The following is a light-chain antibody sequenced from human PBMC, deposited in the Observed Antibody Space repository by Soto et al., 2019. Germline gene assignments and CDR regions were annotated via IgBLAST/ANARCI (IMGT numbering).Light chain of an antibody. CDR2: SAS. V-gene: IGKV3-15*01. J-gene: IGKJ4*01. Sequence: EIMMTQSPATLSVSPGEGATLSCRASQSVSGSLAWYQHRPGLAPRLLIYSASTRATGIPDRFRGSGSGTEFTLTITSLQSEDFAVYYCQQYHNWPPLTFGGGTKVEIK. CDR1: QSVSGS. CDR3: QQYHNWPPLT.